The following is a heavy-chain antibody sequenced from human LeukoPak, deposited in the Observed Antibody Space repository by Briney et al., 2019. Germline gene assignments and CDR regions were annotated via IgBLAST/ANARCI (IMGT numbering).Heavy chain of an antibody. V-gene: IGHV4-38-2*02. CDR3: ARLGSRVV. CDR1: GYSISSGYY. J-gene: IGHJ4*02. CDR2: INHSGYT. D-gene: IGHD3-10*01. Sequence: PSETLSLTCTVSGYSISSGYYWSWIRQPPGKGLEWIGEINHSGYTNYNPSLKSRVTMSVDTSKNQFSLKLNSMTAADTAVYYCARLGSRVVWGQGTLVIVSS.